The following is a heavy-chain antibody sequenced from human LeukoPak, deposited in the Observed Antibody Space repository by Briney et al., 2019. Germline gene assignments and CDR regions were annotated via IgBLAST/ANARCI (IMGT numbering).Heavy chain of an antibody. CDR2: IKQDGSEK. V-gene: IGHV3-7*01. J-gene: IGHJ4*02. Sequence: GVSLRLSCAASGFTLSSYWMSWVRQAPGKGREWVANIKQDGSEKYYVDSVKGRFTISRDNAKTSLYLHMNSLRAEDTAVYYCARVVEHYYDSSGYYFDYWGQGTLVTVSS. CDR3: ARVVEHYYDSSGYYFDY. CDR1: GFTLSSYW. D-gene: IGHD3-22*01.